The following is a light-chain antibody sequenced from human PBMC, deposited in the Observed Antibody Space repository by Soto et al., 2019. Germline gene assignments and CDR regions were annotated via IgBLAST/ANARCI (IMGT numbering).Light chain of an antibody. J-gene: IGKJ2*03. V-gene: IGKV1-5*01. CDR2: DAT. CDR3: LQYNTFPNS. CDR1: QIIARG. Sequence: DIQMTQSPSTLSASIGDSVTLTCRASQIIARGLAWYQQKPGKAPNLVIYDATKLQSGVPSRFSATASGAEFTLTISGLQAEEFATYYCLQYNTFPNSFGQWTRLEI.